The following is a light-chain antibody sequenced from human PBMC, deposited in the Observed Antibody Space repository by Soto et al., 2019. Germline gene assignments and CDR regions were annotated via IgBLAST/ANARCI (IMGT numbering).Light chain of an antibody. V-gene: IGLV2-14*01. J-gene: IGLJ2*01. CDR1: SSDVGGYNY. CDR2: EVS. Sequence: QSALTQPASVSGSPGQSITISCTGTSSDVGGYNYVSWYQQHPGKAPKLMIYEVSNRPSGVSNRFSGSKSGNTASLTISGLLPEDEANYYCSTYAGRNTYVLFGGGTKLTVL. CDR3: STYAGRNTYVL.